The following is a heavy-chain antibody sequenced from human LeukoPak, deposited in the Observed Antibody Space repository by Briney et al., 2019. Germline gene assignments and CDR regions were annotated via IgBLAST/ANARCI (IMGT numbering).Heavy chain of an antibody. D-gene: IGHD2-2*01. V-gene: IGHV3-30*02. CDR2: IRYDGSIK. J-gene: IGHJ3*02. CDR1: GFPFGDYG. Sequence: GGSLGLSCAASGFPFGDYGMDWVRQAPGKGLEWVAFIRYDGSIKYYADSVKGRFTISRDNSKNTLYLQMNSLRAEDTAVYYCAREGASPFDAFDIWGQGTMVTVSS. CDR3: AREGASPFDAFDI.